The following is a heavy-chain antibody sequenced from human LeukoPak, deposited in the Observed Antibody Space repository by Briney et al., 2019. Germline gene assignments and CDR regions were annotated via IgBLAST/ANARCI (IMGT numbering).Heavy chain of an antibody. CDR1: GFTVSSNY. J-gene: IGHJ4*02. V-gene: IGHV3-53*04. Sequence: GGSLRLSCAASGFTVSSNYMSWVRQAPGKGLEWVSVIYSGGSTYYADSVKGRFTISRHNSKNTLYLQMHSLRAEDTAVYYCARGMFGELSSYFDYWGQGTLVTVSS. CDR3: ARGMFGELSSYFDY. D-gene: IGHD3-10*02. CDR2: IYSGGST.